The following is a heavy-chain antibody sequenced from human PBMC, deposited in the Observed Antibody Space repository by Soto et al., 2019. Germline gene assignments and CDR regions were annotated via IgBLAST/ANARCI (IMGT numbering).Heavy chain of an antibody. Sequence: EVQLEESGGGVVMPGGSLRLSCAASGFTFHNAWINWVRQPPGGGLEWVGRIRSQSDGGSGDYAAPVKGRFVVSRDDSKNMVYLQMNSLKIEDTAVYYCTTDSRTTVPDFRFDFWGHGTLVTVSS. V-gene: IGHV3-15*07. CDR3: TTDSRTTVPDFRFDF. CDR1: GFTFHNAW. J-gene: IGHJ4*01. D-gene: IGHD4-17*01. CDR2: IRSQSDGGSG.